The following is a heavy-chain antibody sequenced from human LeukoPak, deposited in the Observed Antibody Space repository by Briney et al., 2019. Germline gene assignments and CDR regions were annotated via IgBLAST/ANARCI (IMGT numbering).Heavy chain of an antibody. Sequence: ASETLSLTCTVSGGSLSSSTYYWGWIRQPPGKGLEWIGSFYYSGSTFYNPSLKSRVAISVDTSKIQFSLKLSSVIAADTAVYYCARGEGRNNWFDPWGQGTLVTVSS. V-gene: IGHV4-39*01. CDR3: ARGEGRNNWFDP. J-gene: IGHJ5*02. CDR2: FYYSGST. CDR1: GGSLSSSTYY.